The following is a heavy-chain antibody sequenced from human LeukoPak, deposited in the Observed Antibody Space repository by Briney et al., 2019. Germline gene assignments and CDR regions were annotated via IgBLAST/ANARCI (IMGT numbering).Heavy chain of an antibody. V-gene: IGHV4-4*07. D-gene: IGHD3-22*01. J-gene: IGHJ5*02. CDR1: GVSISSYY. Sequence: SETLSLTCSVSGVSISSYYWSWIRQPAGKGLEWIGRIYIGGSTNYNPSLKSRVTMSVDTSKNQFSLGLSSVTAADTAVYYFARSWLNQPYNWFDPWGQGTLVTVSS. CDR2: IYIGGST. CDR3: ARSWLNQPYNWFDP.